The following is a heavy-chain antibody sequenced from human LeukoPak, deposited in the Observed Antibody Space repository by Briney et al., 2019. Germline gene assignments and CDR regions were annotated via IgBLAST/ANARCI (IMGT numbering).Heavy chain of an antibody. V-gene: IGHV3-21*01. CDR3: ARDYFDSSDYPQTYYYYYMDV. CDR2: ISSTSTFI. J-gene: IGHJ6*03. D-gene: IGHD3-22*01. CDR1: GFTFSRYS. Sequence: GGSLRLSCAASGFTFSRYSMNWVRQAPGKGLEWVASISSTSTFIYSADSVKGRFTISRDTAKNSLFLQMNGLRAEDTAIYYCARDYFDSSDYPQTYYYYYMDVWGKGTTVTVSS.